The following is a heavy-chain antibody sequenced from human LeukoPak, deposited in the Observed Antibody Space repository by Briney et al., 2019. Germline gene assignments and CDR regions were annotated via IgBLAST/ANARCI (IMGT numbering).Heavy chain of an antibody. V-gene: IGHV4-30-4*01. CDR3: ARRVATKKGWFDP. J-gene: IGHJ5*02. D-gene: IGHD5-12*01. CDR2: IYYSGST. CDR1: GGSISSGDYY. Sequence: SETLSLTCTVSGGSISSGDYYWSWIRQPPGKGLEWIGYIYYSGSTYYNPSLKSRVTISVDTSKNQFSLKLSSVTAADTAVYYCARRVATKKGWFDPWGQGTLVTVSS.